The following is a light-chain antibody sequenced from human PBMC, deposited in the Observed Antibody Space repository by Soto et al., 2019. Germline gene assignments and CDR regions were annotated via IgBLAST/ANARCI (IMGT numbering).Light chain of an antibody. CDR2: DTS. J-gene: IGKJ2*01. CDR1: QSITSGY. Sequence: EIVLTQSPGTLSLSPGERATLSCRASQSITSGYLAWYQRKPGQAPRLLLYDTSSRATGVPDRFSGSGSGTDFNLTISRLEPEDFAVYYCQQYGNSPPNTFGQGTKLEIK. CDR3: QQYGNSPPNT. V-gene: IGKV3-20*01.